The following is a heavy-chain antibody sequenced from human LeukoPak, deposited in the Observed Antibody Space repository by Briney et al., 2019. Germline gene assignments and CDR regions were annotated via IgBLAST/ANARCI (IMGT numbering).Heavy chain of an antibody. CDR1: GGSISSYY. CDR3: ARRGATYFDY. Sequence: SETLSLTCTVSGGSISSYYWSWIRQPPGRRLEWIGYISYSGNTNYNPSLQSRVTISVDTSKNQFSLKLSSVTAADTAVYYCARRGATYFDYWGQGTLVTVSS. V-gene: IGHV4-59*12. J-gene: IGHJ4*02. CDR2: ISYSGNT. D-gene: IGHD1-26*01.